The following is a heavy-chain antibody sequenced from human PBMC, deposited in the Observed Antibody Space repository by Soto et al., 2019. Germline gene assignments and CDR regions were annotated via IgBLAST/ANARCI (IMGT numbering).Heavy chain of an antibody. CDR1: GYSISAYY. Sequence: VQLVQSGTEVKKPGASVKVSCQASGYSISAYYIHWVRQAPGQGLEWMGWIDPKNGGTVSAQKFQGRLTMTRDTSISTVYMDLSGLTSDDTALYYCGRDDYGIFPYWGQGSLVTVSS. V-gene: IGHV1-2*02. CDR3: GRDDYGIFPY. CDR2: IDPKNGGT. D-gene: IGHD3-10*01. J-gene: IGHJ4*02.